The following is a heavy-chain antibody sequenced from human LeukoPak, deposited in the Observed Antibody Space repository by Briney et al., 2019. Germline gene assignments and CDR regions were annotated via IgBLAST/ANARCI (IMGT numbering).Heavy chain of an antibody. CDR2: IYYSGRA. CDR1: GGSIGTFY. J-gene: IGHJ3*02. Sequence: NSSETLSLTCTVSGGSIGTFYWHWIRQHPGKGLEWPGYIYYSGRAIYNPSLKSRVTMTVDTAKNQFSLRLTSVNAADAAVYYCARERSASPAFDIWGQGTGVSVSS. V-gene: IGHV4-59*01. CDR3: ARERSASPAFDI.